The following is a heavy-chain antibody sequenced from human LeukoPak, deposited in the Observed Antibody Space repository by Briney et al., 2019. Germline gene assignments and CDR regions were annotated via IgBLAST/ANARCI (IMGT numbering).Heavy chain of an antibody. CDR1: GYTFTSYG. D-gene: IGHD6-19*01. V-gene: IGHV1-18*01. Sequence: ASVKVSCKASGYTFTSYGISWVRQAPGQGLEWMGWISAYNGNTNYAQKLQGRVAMTTDTSTSTAYMELRSLRSDDTAVYYCARDLYSSGDNWFDPWGQGTLVTVSS. CDR2: ISAYNGNT. J-gene: IGHJ5*02. CDR3: ARDLYSSGDNWFDP.